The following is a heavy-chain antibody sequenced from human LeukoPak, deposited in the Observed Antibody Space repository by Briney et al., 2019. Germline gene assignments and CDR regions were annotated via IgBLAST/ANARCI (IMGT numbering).Heavy chain of an antibody. CDR2: INHSGST. J-gene: IGHJ4*02. V-gene: IGHV4-34*01. Sequence: PGGSLRLSCAASGFTFSSYAMSWIRQPPGKGLEWIGEINHSGSTNYNPSLKSRVTISVDTSKNQFSLKLSSVTAADTAVYYCARAGSYSSGWYRSPRYFDYWGQGTLVTVSS. D-gene: IGHD6-19*01. CDR3: ARAGSYSSGWYRSPRYFDY. CDR1: GFTFSSYA.